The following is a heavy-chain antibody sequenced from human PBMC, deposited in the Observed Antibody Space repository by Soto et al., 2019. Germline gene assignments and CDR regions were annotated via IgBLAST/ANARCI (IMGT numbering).Heavy chain of an antibody. CDR2: INSDGSIT. D-gene: IGHD6-19*01. V-gene: IGHV3-74*01. Sequence: TGGSLRLSCAASGFTFSSNWMHWVRQAPGKGLVWVSRINSDGSITSYADSVKGQFTISRDNAKNTLYLQMNSLRAEDTAVYYCATGIAVAGTSNFDYWGQGTLVTVSS. J-gene: IGHJ4*02. CDR3: ATGIAVAGTSNFDY. CDR1: GFTFSSNW.